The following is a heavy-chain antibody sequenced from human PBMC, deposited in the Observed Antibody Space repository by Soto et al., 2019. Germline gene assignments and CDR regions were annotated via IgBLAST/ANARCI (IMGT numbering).Heavy chain of an antibody. CDR3: AVAVAPLSWFDP. D-gene: IGHD6-19*01. V-gene: IGHV1-69*13. CDR1: GGTFSSYA. J-gene: IGHJ5*02. Sequence: GASVKVSCKASGGTFSSYAISWVRQAPGQGLEWMGGIIPIFGTANYAQKFQGRVTITADASASTAYMELSSLRSEDTAVYYCAVAVAPLSWFDPWGQGTLVTVSS. CDR2: IIPIFGTA.